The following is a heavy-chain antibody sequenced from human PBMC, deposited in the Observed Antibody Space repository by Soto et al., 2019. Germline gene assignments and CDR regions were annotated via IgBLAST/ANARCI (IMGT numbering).Heavy chain of an antibody. CDR1: GFTFSSYA. Sequence: GGSLRLSCAASGFTFSSYAMSWVRQAPGKGLEWVSAISGSGGSTYYADSVKGRFTISRDNSKNTLYLQMNSLRAEDTAVYYCAKVAADYYDSSGYYEPLDYWGQGTLVTVSS. V-gene: IGHV3-23*01. CDR3: AKVAADYYDSSGYYEPLDY. D-gene: IGHD3-22*01. J-gene: IGHJ4*02. CDR2: ISGSGGST.